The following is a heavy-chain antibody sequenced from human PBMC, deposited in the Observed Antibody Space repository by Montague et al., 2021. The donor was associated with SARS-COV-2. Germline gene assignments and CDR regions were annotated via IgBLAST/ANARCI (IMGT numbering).Heavy chain of an antibody. V-gene: IGHV4-34*01. D-gene: IGHD3-3*01. J-gene: IGHJ4*02. CDR3: ARGSSFVTIFGVVITDPLFDY. CDR1: GGSFSGYY. CDR2: INQSGST. Sequence: SETLSLTCAVYGGSFSGYYWSWIRQPPGKGLEWIGEINQSGSTNYNPSLKSRVTISVDTSKNQFSLKLSSVTAADTAVYYCARGSSFVTIFGVVITDPLFDYWGQGTLVTVSS.